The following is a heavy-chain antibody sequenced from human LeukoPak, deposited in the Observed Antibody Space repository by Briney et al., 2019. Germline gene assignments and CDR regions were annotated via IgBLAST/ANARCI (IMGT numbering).Heavy chain of an antibody. CDR1: GYTLTELS. CDR2: FDPEDGET. D-gene: IGHD6-19*01. J-gene: IGHJ4*02. V-gene: IGHV1-24*01. CDR3: ATLAVAGTFDY. Sequence: SLKVSCKVSGYTLTELSMHWVRQAHGKGLERKGGFDPEDGETIYAQKFQGSVTMTEDTSTDTAYMELSSLRSEDTAVYYCATLAVAGTFDYWGQGTLVTVSS.